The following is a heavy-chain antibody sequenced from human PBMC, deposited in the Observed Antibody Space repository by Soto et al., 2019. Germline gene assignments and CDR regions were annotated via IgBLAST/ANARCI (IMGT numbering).Heavy chain of an antibody. CDR1: GYSFTSYG. J-gene: IGHJ5*02. Sequence: QVQLVQSGAEVKKPGASVKVSCNASGYSFTSYGITWVRQAPGQGLEWMGWISTNNGNTNYAQNLQGRVTMTTDTPTSTAYRELRSLRSDDTAVYYCARVVEGATYNWFDPWGQGTQVTVSA. CDR2: ISTNNGNT. D-gene: IGHD2-15*01. V-gene: IGHV1-18*01. CDR3: ARVVEGATYNWFDP.